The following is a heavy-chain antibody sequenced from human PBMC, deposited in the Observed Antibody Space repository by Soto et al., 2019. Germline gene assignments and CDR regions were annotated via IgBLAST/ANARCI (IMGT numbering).Heavy chain of an antibody. Sequence: QVQLQESGPGLVKPSQTLSLTCTVSGGSISSGGYYWSWIRQHPGKGLEWIGYIYYSGSTYYNPSLKSRGTISVDTSKNQCSLKLSSVTAADTAVYYCARGYYGSGGNFDYWGQGTLVTVSS. J-gene: IGHJ4*02. CDR3: ARGYYGSGGNFDY. V-gene: IGHV4-31*03. CDR1: GGSISSGGYY. CDR2: IYYSGST. D-gene: IGHD3-10*01.